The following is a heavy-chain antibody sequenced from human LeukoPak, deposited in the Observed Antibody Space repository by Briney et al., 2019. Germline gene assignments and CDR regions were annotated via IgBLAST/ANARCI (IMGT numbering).Heavy chain of an antibody. J-gene: IGHJ4*02. CDR2: FDPEDGET. CDR1: GYTLTELS. CDR3: ATERASSKFWSGYWPPGY. D-gene: IGHD3-3*01. V-gene: IGHV1-24*01. Sequence: ASVKVSCKVSGYTLTELSMHWVRQAPGKGLEWMGGFDPEDGETIFAQKFQGRVTMTEDTSTDTAYMELSSLRSEDTAVYYCATERASSKFWSGYWPPGYWGQGTLVTVSS.